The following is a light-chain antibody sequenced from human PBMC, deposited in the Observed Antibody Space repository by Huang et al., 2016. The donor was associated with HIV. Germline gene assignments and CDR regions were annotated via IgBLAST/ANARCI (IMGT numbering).Light chain of an antibody. J-gene: IGKJ4*01. CDR3: QQLRSYPLT. Sequence: IQLTQSPSSLPASIGDRVTITCRASQGISTSLAWYQQKPGKAPNLLIFDASSLRSGVPSRFSGSRSGTVFTLSISSLQPEDFATYFCQQLRSYPLTFGGGTKVEIK. V-gene: IGKV1-9*01. CDR1: QGISTS. CDR2: DAS.